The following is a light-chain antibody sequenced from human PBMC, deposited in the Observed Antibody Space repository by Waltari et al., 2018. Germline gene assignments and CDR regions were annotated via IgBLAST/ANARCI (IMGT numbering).Light chain of an antibody. J-gene: IGLJ2*01. V-gene: IGLV3-21*03. CDR1: ALRDKT. CDR2: DDT. CDR3: QVWDASGDHPV. Sequence: YELTQPPSVSVAPGKTAKIPCAGRALRDKTVHWYQQTAGPAPVLVIYDDTVRPPGIPERISGSDTATLTIAGVEAGDEAVYCCQVWDASGDHPVFGGGTRLTVL.